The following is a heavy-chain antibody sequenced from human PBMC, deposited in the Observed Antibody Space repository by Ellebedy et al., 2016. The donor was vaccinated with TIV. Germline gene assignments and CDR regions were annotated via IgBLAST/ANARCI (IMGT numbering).Heavy chain of an antibody. J-gene: IGHJ6*02. CDR2: IYHSGST. Sequence: SETLSLXXTVSGYSIRSGYYWGWIQQPPGKGLDWIGNIYHSGSTYYNPSLRSRVTLSLDRSKNQVSLELSSVTAADTAVYYCARTDLRYGMDVWGQGTTVTVSS. CDR1: GYSIRSGYY. CDR3: ARTDLRYGMDV. V-gene: IGHV4-38-2*02. D-gene: IGHD3-16*01.